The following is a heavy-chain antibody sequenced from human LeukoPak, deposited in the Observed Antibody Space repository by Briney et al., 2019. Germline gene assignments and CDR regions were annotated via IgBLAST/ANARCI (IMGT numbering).Heavy chain of an antibody. CDR2: IKTKADNYAT. CDR3: THPAYYYIVDV. J-gene: IGHJ6*04. CDR1: GLTFSVSA. D-gene: IGHD6-25*01. V-gene: IGHV3-73*01. Sequence: PGGSLRLSCSPSGLTFSVSAIHWVRQASGEGLERVGRIKTKADNYATAYAASVKGRFTISRDDSTNTAYLQMNSLKTEDTAVYYCTHPAYYYIVDVWGKGTTVTVSS.